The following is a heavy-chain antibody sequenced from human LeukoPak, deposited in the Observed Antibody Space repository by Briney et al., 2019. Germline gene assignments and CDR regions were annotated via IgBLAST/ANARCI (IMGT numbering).Heavy chain of an antibody. Sequence: GGSLRLSCAASGFTFSSYGMHWVRQAPGKGLEWVAFIRYDGSNKYYADSVKGRFTISRDNSKNTLYLQMNSLRAEDTAVYYCASDTSRPLNSYYDFWSGYYTDYQIDYWGQGTLVTVSS. CDR3: ASDTSRPLNSYYDFWSGYYTDYQIDY. CDR1: GFTFSSYG. V-gene: IGHV3-30*02. D-gene: IGHD3-3*01. CDR2: IRYDGSNK. J-gene: IGHJ4*02.